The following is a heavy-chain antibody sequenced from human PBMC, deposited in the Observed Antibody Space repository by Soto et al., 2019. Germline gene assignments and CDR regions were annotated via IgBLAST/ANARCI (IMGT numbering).Heavy chain of an antibody. CDR2: IYHSGST. D-gene: IGHD2-15*01. CDR3: ARGGKYCSGGSCYSGYYFDY. Sequence: QLQLQESGSGLVKPSQTLSLTCAVSGGSISSGGYSWSWIRQPPGKGLEWIGYIYHSGSTYYNPSLKSRVPISVDRSKNQFSLKLSSVTAADTAVYYCARGGKYCSGGSCYSGYYFDYWGQGTLVTVSS. CDR1: GGSISSGGYS. V-gene: IGHV4-30-2*01. J-gene: IGHJ4*02.